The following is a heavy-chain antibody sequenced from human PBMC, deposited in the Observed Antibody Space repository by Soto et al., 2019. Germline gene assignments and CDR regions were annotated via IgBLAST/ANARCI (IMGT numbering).Heavy chain of an antibody. V-gene: IGHV3-23*01. CDR3: AKYSSSSFLYNWFDP. CDR1: GFTFSSYA. D-gene: IGHD6-6*01. Sequence: SLRLSCAASGFTFSSYAMSWVRQAPGKGLEWVSAISGSGGSTYYADSVKGRFTISRDNSKNTLYLQMNSLRAEDTAVYYCAKYSSSSFLYNWFDPWGQGTLVTVSS. CDR2: ISGSGGST. J-gene: IGHJ5*02.